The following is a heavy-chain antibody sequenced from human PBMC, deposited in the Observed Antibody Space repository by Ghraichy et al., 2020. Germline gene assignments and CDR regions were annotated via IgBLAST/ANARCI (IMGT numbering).Heavy chain of an antibody. J-gene: IGHJ4*02. V-gene: IGHV4-4*07. CDR1: GGSISSYY. Sequence: SETLSLTCTLSGGSISSYYWSWIRHPAGKGREWIGRIYTSWSTNYNTSLKSRVTMSVDTSKNQFSLKLSSVTAADTAVYYCESGTHYDSEAIDYWGQGTLVTVSS. CDR2: IYTSWST. CDR3: ESGTHYDSEAIDY. D-gene: IGHD3-3*01.